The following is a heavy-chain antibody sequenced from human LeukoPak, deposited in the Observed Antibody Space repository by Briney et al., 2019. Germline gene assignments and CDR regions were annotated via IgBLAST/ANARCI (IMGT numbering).Heavy chain of an antibody. CDR3: ARGGATVTTLIDY. CDR1: GFIFDTYG. D-gene: IGHD4-17*01. J-gene: IGHJ4*02. CDR2: IWYDGGKK. V-gene: IGHV3-33*01. Sequence: PGRSLRLSCAASGFIFDTYGMHWVRQAPGKGLEWVAVIWYDGGKKYYADSAKGRFTISRDNSKNTLYLQMSSLRAEDTAVYYCARGGATVTTLIDYWGQGTLVTVSS.